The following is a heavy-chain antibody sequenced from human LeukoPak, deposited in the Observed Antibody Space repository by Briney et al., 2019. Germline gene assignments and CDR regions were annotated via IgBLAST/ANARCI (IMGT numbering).Heavy chain of an antibody. CDR1: GDSVSSNSAA. Sequence: SQTLSLTCAIPGDSVSSNSAAWNWIRQSPSRGLEWLGRTYYRSKWYNDYAVSVKSRITINPDTSKNQFSLQLNSVTPEDTAVYYCASEQYNWNLHYMDVWGKGTTVTVSS. CDR3: ASEQYNWNLHYMDV. J-gene: IGHJ6*03. CDR2: TYYRSKWYN. V-gene: IGHV6-1*01. D-gene: IGHD1-7*01.